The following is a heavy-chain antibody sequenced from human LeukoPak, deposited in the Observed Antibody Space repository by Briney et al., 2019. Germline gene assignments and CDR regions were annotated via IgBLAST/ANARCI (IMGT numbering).Heavy chain of an antibody. Sequence: NPSETLSLTCTVSGGSISSYYCSWIRQPPGKGLEWIGYIYYSGSTNYNPSLKSRVTISVDTSKNQFSLKLSSVTAADTAVYYCASHNYGYLKFDYWGQGTLVTVSS. V-gene: IGHV4-59*08. D-gene: IGHD3-10*01. CDR1: GGSISSYY. J-gene: IGHJ4*02. CDR2: IYYSGST. CDR3: ASHNYGYLKFDY.